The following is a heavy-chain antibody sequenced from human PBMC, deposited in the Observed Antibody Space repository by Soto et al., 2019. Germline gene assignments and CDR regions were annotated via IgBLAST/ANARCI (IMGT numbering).Heavy chain of an antibody. D-gene: IGHD2-8*02. Sequence: QVQLVESGGGVVQPGRSLRLSCAASGFTFSSYGMHWVRQAPGKGLEWVAVISYDGSNKYYADSVKGRFTISRDNSKNTLYLQMNSLRAEDTAVYYCAKVAGGYGYNLRHFDYWGQGTLVTVSS. CDR1: GFTFSSYG. J-gene: IGHJ4*02. CDR3: AKVAGGYGYNLRHFDY. V-gene: IGHV3-30*18. CDR2: ISYDGSNK.